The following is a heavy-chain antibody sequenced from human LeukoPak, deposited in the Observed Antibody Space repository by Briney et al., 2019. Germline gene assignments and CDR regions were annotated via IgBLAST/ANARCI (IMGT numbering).Heavy chain of an antibody. J-gene: IGHJ1*01. D-gene: IGHD2-8*01. CDR2: ISYDGSNK. CDR3: ASMYFPQYLQH. Sequence: GGSLRLSCAASGFTFSSYAMHWVRQAPGKGLEWVAVISYDGSNKYYADSVKGRFTISRDNSKNTLYLQMNSLRSEDTAVYYCASMYFPQYLQHWGQGTLVTVSS. CDR1: GFTFSSYA. V-gene: IGHV3-30-3*01.